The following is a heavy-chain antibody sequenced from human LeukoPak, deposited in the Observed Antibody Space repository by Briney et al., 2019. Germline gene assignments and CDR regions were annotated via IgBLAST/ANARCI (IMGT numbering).Heavy chain of an antibody. Sequence: SETLSLTCTVSGGSINTGDYYWSWIRQAPGKGLEWIGYIYYSGSTNYNPSLKSRVTISVDTSKNQFSLKLSSVTAADTAVYYCARGVVGAPPPYLDYWGQGTLVTVSS. CDR1: GGSINTGDYY. V-gene: IGHV4-61*08. D-gene: IGHD1-26*01. CDR3: ARGVVGAPPPYLDY. J-gene: IGHJ4*02. CDR2: IYYSGST.